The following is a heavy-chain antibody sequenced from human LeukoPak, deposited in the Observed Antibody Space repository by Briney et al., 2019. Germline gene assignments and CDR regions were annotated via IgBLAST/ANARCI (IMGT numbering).Heavy chain of an antibody. CDR1: GDSISSYF. Sequence: SETLSPTCTVSGDSISSYFWSWIRQPPGKGLEWIGYFHDSGSANYNPSLKSRITMSVDTSKNQFSLKLRSVTAADTAVYYCARDSHSVDTATPRGFDPWGQGTLVTVSS. CDR3: ARDSHSVDTATPRGFDP. CDR2: FHDSGSA. D-gene: IGHD2-15*01. J-gene: IGHJ5*02. V-gene: IGHV4-59*01.